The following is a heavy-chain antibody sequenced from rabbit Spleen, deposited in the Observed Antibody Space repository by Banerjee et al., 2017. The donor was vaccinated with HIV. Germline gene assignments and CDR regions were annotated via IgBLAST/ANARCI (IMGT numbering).Heavy chain of an antibody. D-gene: IGHD1-1*01. Sequence: QSLEESGGDLVKPGASLTLTCTASGFSFSSGDWIYWVRQAPGKGLEWIGYIDPIFTATYYANWAKGRFTISKTSSTTVTLQVTSLTAADTATYFCAGDHAISGYRFNLWGPGTLVTVS. CDR3: AGDHAISGYRFNL. J-gene: IGHJ4*01. V-gene: IGHV1S40*01. CDR1: GFSFSSGDW. CDR2: IDPIFTAT.